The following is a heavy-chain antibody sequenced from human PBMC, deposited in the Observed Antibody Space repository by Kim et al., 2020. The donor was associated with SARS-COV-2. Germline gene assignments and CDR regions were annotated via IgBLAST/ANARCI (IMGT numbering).Heavy chain of an antibody. V-gene: IGHV4-34*01. CDR1: GGSFTGYY. D-gene: IGHD3-10*01. J-gene: IGHJ4*02. CDR3: ARKVLPLLFDS. Sequence: SETLSLTCAVYGGSFTGYYWTWIRQTPGKGLEWIADVDHSGGTNTNPYLTRRVTISVATSTSQFSLTLTSVTATDTGFYYCARKVLPLLFDSWGQGT. CDR2: VDHSGGT.